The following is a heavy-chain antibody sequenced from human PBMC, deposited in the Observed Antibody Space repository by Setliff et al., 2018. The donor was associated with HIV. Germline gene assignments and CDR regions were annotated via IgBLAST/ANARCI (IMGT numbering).Heavy chain of an antibody. CDR2: FDLEDGET. CDR1: GYSVTELS. D-gene: IGHD1-26*01. V-gene: IGHV1-24*01. Sequence: ASVQVSCQGSGYSVTELSIHWVRQAPGKGLEWMGSFDLEDGETIYAQKFQGRVTMTEDTSTDTAYMELSSLRSEDTAVYYCATDSNFCGIVTPWDYWGQGTQVTVSS. J-gene: IGHJ4*02. CDR3: ATDSNFCGIVTPWDY.